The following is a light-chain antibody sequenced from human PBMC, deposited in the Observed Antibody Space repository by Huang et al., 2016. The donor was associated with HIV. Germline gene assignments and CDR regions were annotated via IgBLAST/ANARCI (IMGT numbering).Light chain of an antibody. V-gene: IGKV3-20*01. J-gene: IGKJ3*01. Sequence: DIVLTQSPGTLSLSPGERATLACRASQSVSSSYLGWYQQKPGQAPRLLIYGAASSASGSPDRFSGSGSGTDFTLTISRLEPEDFAVYYCQHYGSSPFTFGPGTKVDIK. CDR1: QSVSSSY. CDR2: GAA. CDR3: QHYGSSPFT.